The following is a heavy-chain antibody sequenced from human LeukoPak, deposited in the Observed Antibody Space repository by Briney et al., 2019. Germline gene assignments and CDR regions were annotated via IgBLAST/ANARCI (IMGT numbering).Heavy chain of an antibody. CDR2: IDPSDSYT. V-gene: IGHV5-10-1*01. J-gene: IGHJ4*02. CDR1: GXSFTSYW. CDR3: ARLYGDYYYFDY. D-gene: IGHD4-17*01. Sequence: GESLRISFKGSGXSFTSYWISWVRQMPGKGLEWMGRIDPSDSYTNYSPSFQGHVTISADKSISTAYLQWSSLKASDTAMYYCARLYGDYYYFDYWGQGTLVTVSS.